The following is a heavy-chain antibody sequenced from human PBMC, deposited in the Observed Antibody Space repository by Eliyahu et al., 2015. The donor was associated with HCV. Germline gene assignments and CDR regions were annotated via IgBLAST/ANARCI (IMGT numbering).Heavy chain of an antibody. Sequence: EVQVAESGGDLVQPGGSLRLSCAASGITVSRSHMTWVRQAPGKGLEWVSIIYSGGSTFYADSVKGRFTISRDNSKNTMSLQMNSLSSEDTAVYYCARGHDALDIWGQGTMVTVSS. J-gene: IGHJ3*02. CDR2: IYSGGST. V-gene: IGHV3-66*02. CDR1: GITVSRSH. CDR3: ARGHDALDI.